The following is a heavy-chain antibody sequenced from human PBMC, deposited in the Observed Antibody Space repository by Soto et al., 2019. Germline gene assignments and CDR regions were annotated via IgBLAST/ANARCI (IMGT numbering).Heavy chain of an antibody. Sequence: QLQLQESGPGLVKPSETLSLTCTVSGGSISSSSYYWGWIRQPPGKGLEWIGSIYYSGSTYYNPSLKSRVTISVDTSKNQFSLKLSSVTAADTAVYYCARHLHSSSNTHSATGDYWGQGTLVTVSS. CDR3: ARHLHSSSNTHSATGDY. CDR1: GGSISSSSYY. J-gene: IGHJ4*02. CDR2: IYYSGST. D-gene: IGHD6-6*01. V-gene: IGHV4-39*01.